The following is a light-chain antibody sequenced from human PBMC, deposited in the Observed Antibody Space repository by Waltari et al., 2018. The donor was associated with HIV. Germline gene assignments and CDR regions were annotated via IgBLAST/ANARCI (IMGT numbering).Light chain of an antibody. CDR3: QAWDTDTTSVI. CDR1: KLGHIY. V-gene: IGLV3-1*01. Sequence: ELTQTPSVSVSPGQRASITCSSEKLGHIYTSRYQQKSGQSPVLVMYQDTKRPYGIPELFSGSNSGNTATLTISGTQAMDEADYYCQAWDTDTTSVIFGGGTKLTVL. CDR2: QDT. J-gene: IGLJ2*01.